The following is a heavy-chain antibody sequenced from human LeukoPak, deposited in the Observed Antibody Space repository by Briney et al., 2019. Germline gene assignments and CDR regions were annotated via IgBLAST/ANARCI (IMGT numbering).Heavy chain of an antibody. J-gene: IGHJ4*02. D-gene: IGHD6-13*01. CDR2: INNSGGST. CDR1: GFTFSSYA. Sequence: GGSLRLSCAASGFTFSSYAMSWVRQAPRKGLEWVSGINNSGGSTFYADSVKGRFTISRDNAKNSLYLQMNSLRAEDTALYYCAKAMGYSAAAGSVDYWGQGTLVTVSS. V-gene: IGHV3-23*01. CDR3: AKAMGYSAAAGSVDY.